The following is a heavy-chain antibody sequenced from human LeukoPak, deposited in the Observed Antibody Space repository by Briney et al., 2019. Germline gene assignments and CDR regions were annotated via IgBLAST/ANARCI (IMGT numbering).Heavy chain of an antibody. Sequence: PGGSLRLSCAASGFTFSGYWMSWVRQAPGKGLEWVANIRQDGSEKYYVDSVKGRFTISRDNAKNSLYLQMNSLRAEDTAVYYCARDLRGSGWYFDYWGQGTLVTVSS. CDR2: IRQDGSEK. D-gene: IGHD6-19*01. V-gene: IGHV3-7*03. J-gene: IGHJ4*02. CDR1: GFTFSGYW. CDR3: ARDLRGSGWYFDY.